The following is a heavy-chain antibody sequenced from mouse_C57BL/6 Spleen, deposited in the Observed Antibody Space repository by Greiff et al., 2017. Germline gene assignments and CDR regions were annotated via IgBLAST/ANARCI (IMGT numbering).Heavy chain of an antibody. CDR1: GYTFTDYY. CDR2: INPNNGGT. Sequence: EVQLQQSGPELVKPGASVKISCKASGYTFTDYYMNWVKQSHGKSLEWIGDINPNNGGTSYNQKFKGKATLTVDKSSSTAYRELRSLTSEDSAVYYCARRGRVVAEGFAYWGQGTLVTVSA. J-gene: IGHJ3*01. V-gene: IGHV1-26*01. D-gene: IGHD1-1*01. CDR3: ARRGRVVAEGFAY.